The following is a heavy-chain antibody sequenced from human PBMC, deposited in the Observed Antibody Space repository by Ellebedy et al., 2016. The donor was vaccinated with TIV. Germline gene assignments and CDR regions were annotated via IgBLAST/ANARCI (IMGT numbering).Heavy chain of an antibody. V-gene: IGHV3-33*01. Sequence: GESLKISXAASGFTFSSYGMHWVRQAPGKGLEWVAVIWYDGSNKYYADSVKGRFTISRDNSKNTLYLQMNSLRAEDTAVYYCARDRRYYDSSGHTAFDYWGQGTLVTVSS. D-gene: IGHD3-22*01. J-gene: IGHJ4*02. CDR3: ARDRRYYDSSGHTAFDY. CDR2: IWYDGSNK. CDR1: GFTFSSYG.